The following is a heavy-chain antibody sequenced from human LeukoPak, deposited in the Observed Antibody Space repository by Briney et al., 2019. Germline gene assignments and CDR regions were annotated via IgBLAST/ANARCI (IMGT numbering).Heavy chain of an antibody. CDR2: ISGSGGST. D-gene: IGHD3-10*01. J-gene: IGHJ4*02. V-gene: IGHV3-23*01. CDR3: AKDRRGEYDY. Sequence: GGSLRLSCAASGFTFSSYAMSCVPRAPGEGLEWVSTISGSGGSTCYADSVKGRFTISRDNSKNTLYLQMNCLRAEDTAVYYCAKDRRGEYDYWGQGTLVTVSS. CDR1: GFTFSSYA.